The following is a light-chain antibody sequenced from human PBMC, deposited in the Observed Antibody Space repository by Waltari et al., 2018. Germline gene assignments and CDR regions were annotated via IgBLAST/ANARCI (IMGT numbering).Light chain of an antibody. CDR2: AAS. CDR3: QQSYNTPRT. V-gene: IGKV1-39*01. J-gene: IGKJ3*01. Sequence: DIQMTQSPSSLSASVGDRVPITCQASQSIRNHLNWYQQKPGNPPKLLIYAASNLQSGVPSRFSGRGSETDFTLTISSLQPEDFAVYYCQQSYNTPRTFGPGTKVDIK. CDR1: QSIRNH.